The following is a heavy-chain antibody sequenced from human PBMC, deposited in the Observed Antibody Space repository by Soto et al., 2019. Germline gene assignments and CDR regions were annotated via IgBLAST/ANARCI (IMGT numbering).Heavy chain of an antibody. Sequence: SVKVSCKASGCTLSAFAISWVRQAPGQGLEWMGGIIPVFGTPIHAQKFQGRLTITADKPTNTVYLDLSSLRSADTAVYYCARGRGRDGYNFWDWGQGTLVTVSS. D-gene: IGHD5-12*01. CDR3: ARGRGRDGYNFWD. CDR2: IIPVFGTP. J-gene: IGHJ4*02. V-gene: IGHV1-69*06. CDR1: GCTLSAFA.